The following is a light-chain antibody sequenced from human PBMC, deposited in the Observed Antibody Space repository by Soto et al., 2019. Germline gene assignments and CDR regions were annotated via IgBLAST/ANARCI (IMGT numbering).Light chain of an antibody. CDR2: DAS. Sequence: ENVLTQSPGTLSLSPGERATLSCRASQSVSSNYLPWFQQMPGQAPRLLIYDASRRATGIPDRFSGSGSGTDFTLTINGLEPEDFAVYFCQQYGSSPLTFGPGTKVDI. J-gene: IGKJ3*01. CDR1: QSVSSNY. V-gene: IGKV3-20*01. CDR3: QQYGSSPLT.